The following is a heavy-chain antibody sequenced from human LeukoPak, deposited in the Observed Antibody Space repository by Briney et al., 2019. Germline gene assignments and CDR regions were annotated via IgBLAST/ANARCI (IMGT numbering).Heavy chain of an antibody. CDR1: GGSISSYY. V-gene: IGHV4-59*01. Sequence: SETLSLTCTVSGGSISSYYWSWIRQPPGKGLEWIGYIYYSGSTNYNPSLKSRVTISVDTSKNQLSLKLSSVTAADTAVYYCARNYYDSSGYSDAFDIWGQGTMVTVSS. CDR3: ARNYYDSSGYSDAFDI. CDR2: IYYSGST. D-gene: IGHD3-22*01. J-gene: IGHJ3*02.